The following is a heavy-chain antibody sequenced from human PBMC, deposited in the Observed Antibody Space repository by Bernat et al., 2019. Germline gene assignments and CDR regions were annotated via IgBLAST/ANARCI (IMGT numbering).Heavy chain of an antibody. D-gene: IGHD3-10*01. CDR2: INPNSGGT. CDR3: ATHPRLNYYGSGSYPSD. Sequence: QVQLVQSGAEVKKPGASVKVSCKASGYTFTGYYMHWVRQAPGQGLEWMGWINPNSGGTNYAQQFQGWVTMTRDTSISTAYMELSRLRSEDTAVYYCATHPRLNYYGSGSYPSDWGQGTLVTVSS. V-gene: IGHV1-2*04. CDR1: GYTFTGYY. J-gene: IGHJ4*02.